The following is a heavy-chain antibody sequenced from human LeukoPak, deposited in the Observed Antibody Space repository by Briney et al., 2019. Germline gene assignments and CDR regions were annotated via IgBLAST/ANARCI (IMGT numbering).Heavy chain of an antibody. CDR2: IYDSGIT. CDR3: ARGLAARRGYNWFDP. D-gene: IGHD6-6*01. V-gene: IGHV4-4*02. CDR1: GASFSSNNC. Sequence: SETLSLTCAVSGASFSSNNCWTWVRQPPGKGLEWIGEIYDSGITNYSPSLRSRVTISIDNSKKQFSLKLSSVTAADTAVYYCARGLAARRGYNWFDPWGQGTLVTVSS. J-gene: IGHJ5*02.